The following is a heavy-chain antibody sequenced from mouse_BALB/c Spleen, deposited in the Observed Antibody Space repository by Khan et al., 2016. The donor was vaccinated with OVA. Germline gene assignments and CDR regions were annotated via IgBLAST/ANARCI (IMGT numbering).Heavy chain of an antibody. CDR3: ARKNYYGYAVDY. CDR1: GYSITSDYA. V-gene: IGHV3-2*02. D-gene: IGHD1-1*01. Sequence: EVQLQESGPGLLKPSQSLSLTCTVTGYSITSDYAWNWIRQFPGNKLEWMAYISYSGSTTYNPSLKSRISITRDTSKNQFFLQLNSVTTEDTATYYCARKNYYGYAVDYWGQGTSVTVSS. CDR2: ISYSGST. J-gene: IGHJ4*01.